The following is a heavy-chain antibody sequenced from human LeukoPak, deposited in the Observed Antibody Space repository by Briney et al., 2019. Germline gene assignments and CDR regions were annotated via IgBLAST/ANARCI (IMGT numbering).Heavy chain of an antibody. V-gene: IGHV3-9*01. CDR3: ARDGNYDFWSGYPADY. CDR2: ISWNSGSI. J-gene: IGHJ4*02. CDR1: GFTFDDYA. Sequence: GGSLRLSCAASGFTFDDYAMHWVRQAPGKGLEWVSGISWNSGSIGYADSVKGRFTISRDNAKNSLYLQMNSLRAEDTAVYYCARDGNYDFWSGYPADYWGQGTLVTVSS. D-gene: IGHD3-3*01.